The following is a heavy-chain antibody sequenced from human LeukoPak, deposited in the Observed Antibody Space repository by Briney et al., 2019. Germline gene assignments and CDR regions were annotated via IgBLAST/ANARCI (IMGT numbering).Heavy chain of an antibody. V-gene: IGHV1-2*02. Sequence: GASVKVSCKASGYTFTGYYMHWVRQAPGQGLEWVGWINPNSGGTNYAQKFQGRVTMTRDTSISTAYMELSRLRSDDTAVYYCARDYDIVVVVAAPGWFDPWGQGTLVTVSS. D-gene: IGHD2-15*01. CDR1: GYTFTGYY. J-gene: IGHJ5*02. CDR2: INPNSGGT. CDR3: ARDYDIVVVVAAPGWFDP.